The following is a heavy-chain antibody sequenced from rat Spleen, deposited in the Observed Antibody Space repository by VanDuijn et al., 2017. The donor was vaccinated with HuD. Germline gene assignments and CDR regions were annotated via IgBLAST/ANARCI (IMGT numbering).Heavy chain of an antibody. CDR2: INTGGGNP. CDR1: GFTFNNYW. Sequence: VQLVESGGGLVQPGRSLKLSCVASGFTFNNYWMTWIRRTPTRGLEWVASINTGGGNPYYRDSVKGRFTISRDNAKSTLYLQMDSLRSEDTASYYCASSYYGYTYFDYWGQGVMVTVSS. J-gene: IGHJ2*01. CDR3: ASSYYGYTYFDY. V-gene: IGHV5-25*01. D-gene: IGHD1-7*01.